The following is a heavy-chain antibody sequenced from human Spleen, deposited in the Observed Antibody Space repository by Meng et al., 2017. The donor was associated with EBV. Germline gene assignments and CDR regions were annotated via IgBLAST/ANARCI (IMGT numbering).Heavy chain of an antibody. J-gene: IGHJ4*02. Sequence: RLQGSGSALVTPSQTLSLTCAGSGDSISSGGCSWSWIRQPPGKGLEWIAYIYHSGSVYYNPSLKSRVTISLDRSKNQFSLELNSVTAADTAVYYCARGIMTTVTTLFFFDSWGQGTLVTVSS. V-gene: IGHV4-30-2*01. D-gene: IGHD4-17*01. CDR1: GDSISSGGCS. CDR2: IYHSGSV. CDR3: ARGIMTTVTTLFFFDS.